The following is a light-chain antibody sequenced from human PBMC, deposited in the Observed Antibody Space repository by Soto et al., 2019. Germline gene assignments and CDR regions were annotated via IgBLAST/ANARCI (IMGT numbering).Light chain of an antibody. CDR1: QGIRND. Sequence: DIQMTQFPSSLSASVGDRVTITCRASQGIRNDLGWYQQKPGKAPKRLIYAASSLQSGVPSRFSCSGSWTEFTLAISSLQSEDSATFYCLQHSTYPLTFGQGTKVEI. J-gene: IGKJ1*01. CDR2: AAS. CDR3: LQHSTYPLT. V-gene: IGKV1-17*01.